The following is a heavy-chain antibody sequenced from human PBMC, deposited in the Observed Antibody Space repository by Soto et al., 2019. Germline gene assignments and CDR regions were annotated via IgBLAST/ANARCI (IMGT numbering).Heavy chain of an antibody. CDR3: TIQPSSGRVWFDP. Sequence: QLQLQESGPGLVKPSETLSLTCTVSGGSIDSSNYWGWIRQPPGKGLEWIGSIYYNGNPYYNSYLKSRVTISVDTSKNQFSLNMISVTAADTAVYYCTIQPSSGRVWFDPCGQGTLVTVSS. V-gene: IGHV4-39*01. J-gene: IGHJ5*01. CDR1: GGSIDSSNY. CDR2: IYYNGNP. D-gene: IGHD1-26*01.